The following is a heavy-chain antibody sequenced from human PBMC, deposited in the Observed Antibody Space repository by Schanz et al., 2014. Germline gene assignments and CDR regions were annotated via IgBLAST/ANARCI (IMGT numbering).Heavy chain of an antibody. D-gene: IGHD1-1*01. CDR2: ISNTGTFI. V-gene: IGHV3-11*01. Sequence: QVQLVESGGGVVQPGRSLRLSCAASGFTFSDHYMAWIRQAPGKGLEWVSIISNTGTFIYYADSVRGRFVISRDNAKSSLFLQMKGLRAEDTAVYYCVRDAYLQIRGTVFDSWGPGNLVTVSP. J-gene: IGHJ4*02. CDR1: GFTFSDHY. CDR3: VRDAYLQIRGTVFDS.